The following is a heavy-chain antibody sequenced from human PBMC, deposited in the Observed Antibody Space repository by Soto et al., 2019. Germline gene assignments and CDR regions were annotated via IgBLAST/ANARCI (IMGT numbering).Heavy chain of an antibody. V-gene: IGHV1-69*01. Sequence: QVQLVQSGAEVKKPGSSVKVSCKASGGTFSSYAISWVRQAPGQGLEWMGGIIPIFGTANYAQKFQGRVTITADESTSTAYMELISLRSEDTAVYYCARIRFLPPFAYYGMDVWGQGTTVTVSS. CDR3: ARIRFLPPFAYYGMDV. D-gene: IGHD3-3*01. J-gene: IGHJ6*02. CDR2: IIPIFGTA. CDR1: GGTFSSYA.